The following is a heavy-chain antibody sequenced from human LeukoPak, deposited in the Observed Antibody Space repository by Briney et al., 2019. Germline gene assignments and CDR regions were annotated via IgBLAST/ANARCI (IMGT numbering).Heavy chain of an antibody. CDR1: GGSISSGGYS. J-gene: IGHJ3*02. Sequence: PSETLSLTCAVSGGSISSGGYSWSWIRQPPGKGLEWIGYIYHSGSTYYNPSLKSRVTISVDRSKNQFSLKLSSVTAADTAVYYCARGIILTGYHADAFDIWGQGTMVTVSS. V-gene: IGHV4-30-2*01. CDR3: ARGIILTGYHADAFDI. D-gene: IGHD3-9*01. CDR2: IYHSGST.